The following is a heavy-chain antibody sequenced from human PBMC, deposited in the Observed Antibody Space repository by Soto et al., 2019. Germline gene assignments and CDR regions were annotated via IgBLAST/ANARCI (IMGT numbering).Heavy chain of an antibody. Sequence: QVQLVQSGAEVKKPGASVRVSCKTSGYTFINYGITWVRQAPGQGLEWMGWLSAYNGDTSSSEKLQDRFTMTTDTSTNTVYMDLGSLTSDDTAVYYCARWSAIVGGAEALDVWGQGTMVIVSS. D-gene: IGHD1-26*01. J-gene: IGHJ3*01. CDR3: ARWSAIVGGAEALDV. CDR2: LSAYNGDT. CDR1: GYTFINYG. V-gene: IGHV1-18*01.